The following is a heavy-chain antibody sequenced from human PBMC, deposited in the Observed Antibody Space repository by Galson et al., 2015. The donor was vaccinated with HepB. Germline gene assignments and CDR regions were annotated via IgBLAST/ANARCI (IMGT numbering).Heavy chain of an antibody. J-gene: IGHJ6*03. Sequence: SVKVSCKASGGTFSSYAISWVRQAPGQGLEWMGGIIPIFGTANYAQKFQGRVTITADESTSTAYMELSSLRSEDTAVYYCARMPYGSGDYYYYMDVWGKGTTVTVSS. CDR1: GGTFSSYA. V-gene: IGHV1-69*13. CDR2: IIPIFGTA. D-gene: IGHD3-10*01. CDR3: ARMPYGSGDYYYYMDV.